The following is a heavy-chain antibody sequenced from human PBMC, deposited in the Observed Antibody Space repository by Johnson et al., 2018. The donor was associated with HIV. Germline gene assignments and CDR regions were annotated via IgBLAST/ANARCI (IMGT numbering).Heavy chain of an antibody. Sequence: EVQLVESGGGLVKPGGSLRLSCAASGFTFSNAWMSWVRQAPGKGLEWVGRIKSKTDGGTTDYAAPVKGRFTISRDDSKNTLYLEMNSLKTEDTAVYYCTRGGITIFGVVDAFDIWGQGTMVTVSS. CDR3: TRGGITIFGVVDAFDI. J-gene: IGHJ3*02. V-gene: IGHV3-15*01. CDR1: GFTFSNAW. CDR2: IKSKTDGGTT. D-gene: IGHD3-3*01.